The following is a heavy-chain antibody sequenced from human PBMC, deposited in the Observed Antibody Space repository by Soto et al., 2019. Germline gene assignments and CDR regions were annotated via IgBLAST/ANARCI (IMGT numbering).Heavy chain of an antibody. J-gene: IGHJ4*02. D-gene: IGHD5-12*01. CDR1: GFTLSDYY. V-gene: IGHV3-11*01. CDR2: LGSRGSST. Sequence: QVQLVESGGGLVKPGGSLRLSCAASGFTLSDYYMTWIRQAPGKGLEWLSDLGSRGSSTYYADSVKGRFTISRDNGKNSQYLEMNSLRAENTAIYYCARKAYDGIVATIPDNWGQGTLVTVSS. CDR3: ARKAYDGIVATIPDN.